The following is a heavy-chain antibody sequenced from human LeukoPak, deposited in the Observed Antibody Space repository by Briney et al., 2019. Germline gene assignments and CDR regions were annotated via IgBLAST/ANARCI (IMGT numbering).Heavy chain of an antibody. CDR3: ARGVGAAWKVFDY. CDR1: GDNVSSNSAT. J-gene: IGHJ4*02. Sequence: PSQTLSLTCAISGDNVSSNSATWSWIRQSPSRGLEWLVRTYNRSKWYSDYAVSVRSRLTINPDTSKNQFSLQLNSVTPDDTAVYYCARGVGAAWKVFDYWGQGTLVTVSS. V-gene: IGHV6-1*01. D-gene: IGHD3-10*01. CDR2: TYNRSKWYS.